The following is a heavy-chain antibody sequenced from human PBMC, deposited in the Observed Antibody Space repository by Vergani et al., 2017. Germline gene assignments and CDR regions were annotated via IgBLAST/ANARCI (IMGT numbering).Heavy chain of an antibody. Sequence: QVQLVQSGAEVKKPGSSVKVSCKASGGTFSSYAISWVRQAPGQGLEWMGGIIPIFGTANYAQKFQGRVTITADESTSTAYMELSSLRSEDTAVYYCARVPSINYFDSSGYYFYFDDWGQGTLVTVSS. V-gene: IGHV1-69*01. CDR1: GGTFSSYA. J-gene: IGHJ4*02. CDR2: IIPIFGTA. D-gene: IGHD3-22*01. CDR3: ARVPSINYFDSSGYYFYFDD.